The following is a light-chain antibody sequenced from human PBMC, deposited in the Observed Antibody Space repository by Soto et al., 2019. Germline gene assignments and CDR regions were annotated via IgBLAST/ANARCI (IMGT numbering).Light chain of an antibody. J-gene: IGKJ1*01. Sequence: DIQMTQSPSTLSAYVGDRVTITCRASQSVNSWLAWYQQKPGRAPKLLIYSVSNLDSGVPSRFSGSGSGTEFTLPISILQRDDFATYYCQQFSAYSRTFGQGTKVEMK. CDR1: QSVNSW. CDR3: QQFSAYSRT. V-gene: IGKV1-5*01. CDR2: SVS.